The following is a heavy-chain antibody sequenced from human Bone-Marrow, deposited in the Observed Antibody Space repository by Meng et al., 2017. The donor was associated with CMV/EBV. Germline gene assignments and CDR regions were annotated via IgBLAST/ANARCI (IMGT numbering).Heavy chain of an antibody. D-gene: IGHD1-7*01. Sequence: SETLSLTCAVSGGSISSSNWWSWVRQPPGKGLEWIGEIYHSGSTNYNPSLKSRVTISVDKSKNQFSLKLSSVTAADTAVYYCARDLRITGTRSNNPGGMDVWGQGNTVTVAS. J-gene: IGHJ6*02. V-gene: IGHV4-4*02. CDR1: GGSISSSNW. CDR3: ARDLRITGTRSNNPGGMDV. CDR2: IYHSGST.